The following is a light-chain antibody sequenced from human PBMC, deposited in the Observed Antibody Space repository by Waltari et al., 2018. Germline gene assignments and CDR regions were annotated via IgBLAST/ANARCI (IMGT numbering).Light chain of an antibody. V-gene: IGLV3-1*01. CDR2: QGN. Sequence: SYELTQPPSLSVSPGQTATIACSGDKLGDKFGCWYQQKSGQSPVLVIFQGNKRPSGIPERFSGSNSGNTGTLTIGGIQAMDEADYFRQAWDNSAAVFGGGTRLTVL. J-gene: IGLJ3*02. CDR1: KLGDKF. CDR3: QAWDNSAAV.